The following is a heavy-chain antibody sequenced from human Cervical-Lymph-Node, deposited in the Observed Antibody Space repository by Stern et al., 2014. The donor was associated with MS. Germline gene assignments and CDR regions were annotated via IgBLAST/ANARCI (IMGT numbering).Heavy chain of an antibody. CDR3: ARGVIKHGPTGPF. Sequence: VQLQQSGGGLVQPGGSLRLSCAASGYTFSSYSMHWVRQAPGKGLVWVARINGVGSNTNSADSVKGRFTISRDNAKNTLYLQMNSLRAEDTAVYYCARGVIKHGPTGPFWGQGTLVTVSS. CDR2: INGVGSNT. D-gene: IGHD2-21*01. V-gene: IGHV3-74*01. J-gene: IGHJ4*02. CDR1: GYTFSSYS.